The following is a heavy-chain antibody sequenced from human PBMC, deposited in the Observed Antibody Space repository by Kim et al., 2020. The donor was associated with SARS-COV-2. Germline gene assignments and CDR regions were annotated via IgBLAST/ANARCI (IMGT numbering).Heavy chain of an antibody. J-gene: IGHJ4*02. V-gene: IGHV1-18*01. Sequence: ASVKVSCKASGYTFTTYGVTWVRQAPGQGLEWMGWISTYNGNTNYAQKLQGRVTVTADSSTNTVYMELRSLRSDDTAVYYCATDRDGSSWYSYWGQGTLVTVSS. CDR3: ATDRDGSSWYSY. CDR2: ISTYNGNT. D-gene: IGHD6-13*01. CDR1: GYTFTTYG.